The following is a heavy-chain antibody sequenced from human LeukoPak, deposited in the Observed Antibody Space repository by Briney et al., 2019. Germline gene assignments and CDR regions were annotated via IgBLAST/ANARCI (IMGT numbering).Heavy chain of an antibody. V-gene: IGHV3-74*01. D-gene: IGHD5-18*01. J-gene: IGHJ4*02. CDR1: GFTFSSYA. CDR2: IKGDGSST. CDR3: ARDGYSFGHDFDY. Sequence: GGSLRLSCAASGFTFSSYAMSWVRQAPGKGLVWVSRIKGDGSSTSYADSAKGRFTISRDNAKNTLYLQMNSLRAEDTAVYYCARDGYSFGHDFDYWGQGTLVTVSS.